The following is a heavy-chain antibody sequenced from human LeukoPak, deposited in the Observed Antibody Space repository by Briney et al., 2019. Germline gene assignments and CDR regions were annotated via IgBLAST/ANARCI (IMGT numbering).Heavy chain of an antibody. V-gene: IGHV4-59*01. CDR2: TYYSGST. D-gene: IGHD6-13*01. Sequence: SETLSLTCTVSGGSISRYYWSWIRQPPGKGLEWIGYTYYSGSTNYNPSLKSRVTISVDTSKNQFSLRLSSVTAADTAVYYCARVTGYVMEDYFDYWGQGTLVTVSS. J-gene: IGHJ4*02. CDR1: GGSISRYY. CDR3: ARVTGYVMEDYFDY.